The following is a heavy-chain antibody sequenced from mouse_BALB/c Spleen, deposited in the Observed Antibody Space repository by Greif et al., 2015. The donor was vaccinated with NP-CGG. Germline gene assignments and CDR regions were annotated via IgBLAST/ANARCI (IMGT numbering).Heavy chain of an antibody. CDR3: ARDRSSYAMDY. Sequence: EVKLVESGGGLVKPGGSLKLSCAASGFTFSSYAMSWVRQSPEKRLEWVAEISSGGSYTYYPDTVTGRFTISRDNAKNTLYLEMSSLRSEDTAMYYCARDRSSYAMDYWGQGTSVTVSS. CDR1: GFTFSSYA. V-gene: IGHV5-9-4*01. D-gene: IGHD1-3*01. CDR2: ISSGGSYT. J-gene: IGHJ4*01.